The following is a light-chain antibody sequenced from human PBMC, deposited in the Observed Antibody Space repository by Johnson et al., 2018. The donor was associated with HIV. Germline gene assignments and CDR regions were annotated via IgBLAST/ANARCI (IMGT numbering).Light chain of an antibody. Sequence: QSVLTQPPSVSAAPGQKVTISCSGSSSNIGKNYVSWYQQLPGTAPKLLIYENNKRPSGIPYRFSGSKSGTSATLGITGLQTENEADYYCGTWDSSLRAYVFGIGTKVTVL. CDR2: ENN. CDR1: SSNIGKNY. CDR3: GTWDSSLRAYV. J-gene: IGLJ1*01. V-gene: IGLV1-51*02.